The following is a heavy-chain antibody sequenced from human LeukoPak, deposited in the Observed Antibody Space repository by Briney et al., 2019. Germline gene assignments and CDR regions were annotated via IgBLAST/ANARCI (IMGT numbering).Heavy chain of an antibody. V-gene: IGHV3-30*18. CDR3: AKEGTAMASSYFDY. CDR2: ISHDGTVQ. J-gene: IGHJ4*02. D-gene: IGHD5-18*01. CDR1: GFTLSSYG. Sequence: GGSLRLSCAASGFTLSSYGMQWVRQAPGKGLEWVAVISHDGTVQHYADSVKGRFTISRDNSDNTLYLQMDSLRDEDTAMYYCAKEGTAMASSYFDYWGQGTLITVSS.